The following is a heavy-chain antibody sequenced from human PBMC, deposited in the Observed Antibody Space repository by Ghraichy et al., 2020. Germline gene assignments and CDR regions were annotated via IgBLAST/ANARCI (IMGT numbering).Heavy chain of an antibody. CDR2: IYYSGST. V-gene: IGHV4-59*08. J-gene: IGHJ5*02. CDR3: ARHISRGLEGDWFDP. CDR1: GGSISSYY. Sequence: SETLSLTCTVSGGSISSYYWSWIRQPPGKGLEWIGYIYYSGSTNYNPSLKSRVTISVDTSKNQFSLKLSSVTAADTAVYYCARHISRGLEGDWFDPWGQGTLVTVSS. D-gene: IGHD1-1*01.